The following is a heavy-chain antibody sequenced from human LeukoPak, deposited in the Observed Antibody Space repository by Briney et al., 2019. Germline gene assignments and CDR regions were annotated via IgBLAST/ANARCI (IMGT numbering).Heavy chain of an antibody. CDR3: ARGIDEWLYLYY. D-gene: IGHD3-22*01. J-gene: IGHJ4*02. CDR1: GFTFSSYG. Sequence: GGSLRLSCAASGFTFSSYGMHWVRQAPGKGLEWVAVIWYDGSNKYYADSVKGRFTISRDNPKNTLFLQMYSLRAEDTAVYYCARGIDEWLYLYYWGQGALVTVSS. CDR2: IWYDGSNK. V-gene: IGHV3-33*08.